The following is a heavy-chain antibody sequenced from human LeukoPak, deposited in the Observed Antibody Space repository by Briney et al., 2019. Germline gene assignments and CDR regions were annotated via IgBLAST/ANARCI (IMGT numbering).Heavy chain of an antibody. CDR2: INSDGSST. J-gene: IGHJ3*02. D-gene: IGHD4-17*01. CDR3: TFSSYGDHVGVDAFDI. V-gene: IGHV3-74*01. CDR1: GFTFSSYW. Sequence: GGSLRLSCAASGFTFSSYWMHWVRQAPGKGLVWVSRINSDGSSTNYADSMKGRFTISRDNAKNTVYLQMNSLSAEGTAIYYCTFSSYGDHVGVDAFDIWGQGTMVTVSS.